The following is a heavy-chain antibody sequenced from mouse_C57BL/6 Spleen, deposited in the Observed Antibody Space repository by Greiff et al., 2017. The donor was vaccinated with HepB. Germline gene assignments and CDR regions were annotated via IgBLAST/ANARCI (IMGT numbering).Heavy chain of an antibody. V-gene: IGHV1-82*01. CDR3: ARKGELSLAY. J-gene: IGHJ3*01. D-gene: IGHD1-1*02. CDR1: GYAFSSSW. CDR2: IYPGDGDT. Sequence: VQLQQSGPELVKPGASVKISCKASGYAFSSSWMNWVKQRPGKGLEWIGRIYPGDGDTNYNGKFKGKATLTADKSSSTAYMQLSSLTSEDSAVYFCARKGELSLAYWGQGTLVTVSA.